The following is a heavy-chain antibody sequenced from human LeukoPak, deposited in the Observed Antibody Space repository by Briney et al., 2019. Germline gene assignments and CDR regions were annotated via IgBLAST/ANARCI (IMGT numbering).Heavy chain of an antibody. CDR2: ISGGGGST. CDR1: GFTFSSYA. J-gene: IGHJ6*03. Sequence: GGSLRLSCAASGFTFSSYAMSWVRQAPGKGLEWVSAISGGGGSTYYADSVKGRFTISRDNSKNTLYLQMNSLRAEDTAVYYCAKDSYYYYYMDVWGKGTTVTVSS. V-gene: IGHV3-23*01. CDR3: AKDSYYYYYMDV.